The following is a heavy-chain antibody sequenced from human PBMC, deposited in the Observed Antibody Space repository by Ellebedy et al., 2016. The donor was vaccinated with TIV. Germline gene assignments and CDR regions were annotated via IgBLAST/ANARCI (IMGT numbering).Heavy chain of an antibody. CDR2: MSYDGSKK. D-gene: IGHD5-12*01. CDR3: VAESDAYERQPLDS. V-gene: IGHV3-30*02. J-gene: IGHJ5*01. CDR1: GFNFSTYG. Sequence: GGSLRLSCATSGFNFSTYGMHWVRQVRQAPGKGLEWVAFMSYDGSKKDYADSVKGRFTISRDNSKNMLYLQMNSLRAEDTALYYCVAESDAYERQPLDSWGPGTLVTVSS.